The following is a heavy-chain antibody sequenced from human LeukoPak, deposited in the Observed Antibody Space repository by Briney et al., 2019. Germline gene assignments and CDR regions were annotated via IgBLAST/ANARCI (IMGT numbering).Heavy chain of an antibody. CDR3: ARDAPDFWSGYYRYYFDY. Sequence: GASVKVSCKASGYTFTGYYMHWVRQAPGQGLEWMGWINPNSGGTNYAQKFQGRVTMTRDTSISTAYMELSRLRSDDTAVYYCARDAPDFWSGYYRYYFDYWGQGTLVTVSS. CDR2: INPNSGGT. D-gene: IGHD3-3*01. CDR1: GYTFTGYY. V-gene: IGHV1-2*02. J-gene: IGHJ4*02.